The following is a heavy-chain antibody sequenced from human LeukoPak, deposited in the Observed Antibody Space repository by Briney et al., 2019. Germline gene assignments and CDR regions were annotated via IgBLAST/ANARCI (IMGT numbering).Heavy chain of an antibody. V-gene: IGHV3-30*03. Sequence: GGSLRLSCAASGFTFSSYGMHWVRQAPGKGLEWVAVISYDGSNKYYADSVKGRFTISRDNSKSTLYLQMNSLRAEDTAVYYCARDLYNWNGPPYYWGQGTLVTVSS. CDR1: GFTFSSYG. CDR3: ARDLYNWNGPPYY. J-gene: IGHJ4*02. CDR2: ISYDGSNK. D-gene: IGHD1-1*01.